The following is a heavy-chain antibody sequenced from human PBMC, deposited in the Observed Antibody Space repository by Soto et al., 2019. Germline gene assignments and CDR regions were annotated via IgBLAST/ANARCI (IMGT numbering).Heavy chain of an antibody. V-gene: IGHV3-9*01. D-gene: IGHD3-22*01. J-gene: IGHJ4*02. CDR2: ITWNSGHI. CDR1: GFTFSSNR. CDR3: AKGRSSMIVVVMDY. Sequence: SLRVSXADSGFTFSSNRMNWVRQVPGKGLEWVSGITWNSGHILYADSVKGRFTISRDNAKKSLYLELNSLRPEATALYYCAKGRSSMIVVVMDYWGQGTPVTVSS.